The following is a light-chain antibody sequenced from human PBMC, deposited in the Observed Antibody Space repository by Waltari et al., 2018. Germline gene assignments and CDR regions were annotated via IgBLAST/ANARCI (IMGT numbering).Light chain of an antibody. CDR3: AAWDDSLNGVV. Sequence: QSVLTQPPSASGTPGQRVTIPCSGSSSNIGSNNVNWYQQLPGTAPNLLIYSNNQRPSGVPDRFSGSKSGTSASLAISGLQSEDEADYYCAAWDDSLNGVVFGGGTKLTVL. CDR2: SNN. J-gene: IGLJ2*01. CDR1: SSNIGSNN. V-gene: IGLV1-44*01.